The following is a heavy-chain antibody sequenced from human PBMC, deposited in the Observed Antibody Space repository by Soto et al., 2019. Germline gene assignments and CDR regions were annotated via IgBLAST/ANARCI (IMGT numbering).Heavy chain of an antibody. J-gene: IGHJ6*02. CDR3: ARAYGGFDNGLDV. V-gene: IGHV4-59*01. CDR1: GASIRSYY. D-gene: IGHD5-12*01. Sequence: SETLSLTCTVSGASIRSYYCTWIRQPPGKGLELIGYIYYSGSTRYNPSLKSRVTISVDMSKNQFSLKLGSVIAADTAVYYCARAYGGFDNGLDVWGQGTAVTVSS. CDR2: IYYSGST.